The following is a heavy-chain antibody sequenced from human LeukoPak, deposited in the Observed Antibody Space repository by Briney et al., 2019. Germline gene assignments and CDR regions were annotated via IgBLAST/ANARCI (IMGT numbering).Heavy chain of an antibody. CDR2: IKQDGSEK. CDR3: ARDLHSSGYYYFDY. CDR1: GFTFSSYW. J-gene: IGHJ4*02. Sequence: PGGSLRLSCAASGFTFSSYWMSWVRQAPVKGLEWVANIKQDGSEKYYVDSVKGRFTISRDNAKNALYLQMNSLRAEDTAVYYCARDLHSSGYYYFDYWGQGTLVTVSS. V-gene: IGHV3-7*01. D-gene: IGHD3-22*01.